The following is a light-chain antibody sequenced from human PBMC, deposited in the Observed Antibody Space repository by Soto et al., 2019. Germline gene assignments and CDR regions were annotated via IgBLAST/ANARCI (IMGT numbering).Light chain of an antibody. CDR2: EVN. Sequence: QSALTQPASVSGSPGQSVTISCTGPRSDIGDSNFISWYQHSPGKAPRLLIYEVNNRPSGVSRRFSGSKAGNTASLTISGLLDDDEAEYFCASFRSGTILVFGSGTTVPS. CDR3: ASFRSGTILV. CDR1: RSDIGDSNF. V-gene: IGLV2-14*01. J-gene: IGLJ1*01.